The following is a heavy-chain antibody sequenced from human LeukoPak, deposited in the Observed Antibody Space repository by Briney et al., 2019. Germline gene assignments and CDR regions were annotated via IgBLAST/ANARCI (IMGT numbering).Heavy chain of an antibody. D-gene: IGHD2-8*01. V-gene: IGHV3-7*01. CDR2: IKQDGSEK. CDR3: AREEGAIVLMVYASYYFDY. Sequence: GGSLRLSCAASGFTISSYWMSWVRQAPGKGLEWVANIKQDGSEKYYVDSVKGRFTISRDNAKNSLYLQMNSLRAEDTAVYYCAREEGAIVLMVYASYYFDYWGQGTLVTVSS. CDR1: GFTISSYW. J-gene: IGHJ4*02.